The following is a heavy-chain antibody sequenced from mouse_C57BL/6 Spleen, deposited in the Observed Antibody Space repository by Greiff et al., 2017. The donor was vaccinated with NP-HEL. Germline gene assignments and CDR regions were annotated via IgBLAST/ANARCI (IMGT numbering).Heavy chain of an antibody. CDR2: INPNNGGT. CDR1: GYTFTDYN. J-gene: IGHJ1*03. V-gene: IGHV1-18*01. CDR3: ARSGTTVVVEDWYFDV. D-gene: IGHD1-1*01. Sequence: EVHLVESGPELVKPGASVKIPCKASGYTFTDYNMDWVKQSHGKSLEWIGDINPNNGGTIYNQKFKGKATLTVDKSSSTAYMELRSLTSEDTAVYYCARSGTTVVVEDWYFDVWGTGTTVTVSS.